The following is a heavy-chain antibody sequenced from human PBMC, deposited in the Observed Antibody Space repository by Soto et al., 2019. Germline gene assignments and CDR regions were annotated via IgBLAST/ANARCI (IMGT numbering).Heavy chain of an antibody. Sequence: PGGSLRLSCAASGFIVSSNYMSWVRQAPGKGLEWVSVFYSGGRTYYAASVKGRFTISRDTSKNTLYLQMNGLRAEDTAVYYCARVRRGYYGSGSYYLDYWGRGTLVTVSS. V-gene: IGHV3-53*01. CDR1: GFIVSSNY. J-gene: IGHJ4*02. D-gene: IGHD3-10*01. CDR3: ARVRRGYYGSGSYYLDY. CDR2: FYSGGRT.